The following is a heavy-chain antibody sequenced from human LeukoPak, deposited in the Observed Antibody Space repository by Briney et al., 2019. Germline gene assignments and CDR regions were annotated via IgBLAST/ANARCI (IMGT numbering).Heavy chain of an antibody. Sequence: SVKVSCKASRRTFSSYAISWVRQAPGQGLEWMGGIIPIFGTANYAQKFQGRVTITADESTSTAYMELSSLRSEDTAVYYCARLAVVVAATEGDYWGQGTLVTVSS. J-gene: IGHJ4*02. CDR1: RRTFSSYA. CDR2: IIPIFGTA. D-gene: IGHD2-15*01. CDR3: ARLAVVVAATEGDY. V-gene: IGHV1-69*13.